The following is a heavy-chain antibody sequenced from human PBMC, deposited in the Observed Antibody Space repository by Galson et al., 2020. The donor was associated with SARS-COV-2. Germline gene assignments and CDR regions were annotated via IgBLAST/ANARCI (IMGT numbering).Heavy chain of an antibody. CDR2: ISGSGGST. V-gene: IGHV3-23*01. D-gene: IGHD6-19*01. Sequence: GESLKISCAASGFTFSSYAMSWVRQAPGKGLEWVSAISGSGGSTYYADSVKGRFIISRDNSKNTLYLQMNSLRAEDTAVYYCAKSACGWYCGVDYWGQGTLVTVSS. CDR3: AKSACGWYCGVDY. CDR1: GFTFSSYA. J-gene: IGHJ4*02.